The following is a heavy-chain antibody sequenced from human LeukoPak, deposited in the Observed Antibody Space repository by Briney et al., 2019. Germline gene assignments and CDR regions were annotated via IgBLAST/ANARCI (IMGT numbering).Heavy chain of an antibody. Sequence: GGSLRLSCAASGFTFSSYGMHWVRQAPGKGLEWVAFIRYDGSNKYYADSVKGRFTISRDNSKNTLYLQMNSLRAEDTAVYYCARDYYYGAGSHGAFDIWGQGTMVTVSS. CDR3: ARDYYYGAGSHGAFDI. V-gene: IGHV3-30*02. CDR2: IRYDGSNK. CDR1: GFTFSSYG. D-gene: IGHD3-10*01. J-gene: IGHJ3*02.